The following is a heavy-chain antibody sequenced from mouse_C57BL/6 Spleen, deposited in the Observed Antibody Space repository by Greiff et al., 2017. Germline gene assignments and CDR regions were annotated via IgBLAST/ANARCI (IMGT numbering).Heavy chain of an antibody. D-gene: IGHD2-3*01. CDR1: GYTFTDYY. V-gene: IGHV1-26*01. Sequence: EVKLQQSGPELVKPGASVKISCKASGYTFTDYYMNWVKQSHGKSLEWIGDINPNNGGTSYNQKFKGKATLTVDKSSSTAYMELRSLTSEDSAVYYCARRVIYDCRDYFDYWGQGTTLTVSS. CDR3: ARRVIYDCRDYFDY. CDR2: INPNNGGT. J-gene: IGHJ2*01.